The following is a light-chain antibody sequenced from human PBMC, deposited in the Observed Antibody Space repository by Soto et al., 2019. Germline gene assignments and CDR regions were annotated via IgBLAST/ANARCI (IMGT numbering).Light chain of an antibody. CDR2: GAS. CDR3: QQYGSSSYT. V-gene: IGKV3-20*01. J-gene: IGKJ2*01. Sequence: EIMLTQSPDTLSLSPGERATLSCRASQSVSSNYLAWYQQKPGQAPRLLIYGASTRATGIPDRFSGSGSGTAFTLTISRLEPEDFAVYYCQQYGSSSYTFGQGNRLEIK. CDR1: QSVSSNY.